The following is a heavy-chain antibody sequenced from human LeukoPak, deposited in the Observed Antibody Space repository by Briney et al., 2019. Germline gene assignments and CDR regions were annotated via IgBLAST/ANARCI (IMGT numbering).Heavy chain of an antibody. CDR1: GFIFNSHS. V-gene: IGHV3-21*01. CDR3: ARERQLERLAFGKEGSAFDY. CDR2: ISSTSSYI. J-gene: IGHJ4*02. D-gene: IGHD1-1*01. Sequence: GGSLRLSCAASGFIFNSHSMNWVRQAPGKGLEWVSSISSTSSYIYYADSVKSRFTISRDNAKNSLYLQMNRLRAEDTAVYYCARERQLERLAFGKEGSAFDYWGQGTLVTVSS.